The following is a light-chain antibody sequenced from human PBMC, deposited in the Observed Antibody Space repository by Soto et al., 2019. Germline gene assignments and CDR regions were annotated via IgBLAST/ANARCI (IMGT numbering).Light chain of an antibody. J-gene: IGKJ2*01. Sequence: DIVMTQSPDSLAVSLGERATINCKSSQSILYSSNNKNYLAWYQQKPGQPPKLLIYWASTRESGVPDRFSGSGSGTDFTLTISSLQAEDFAVYYCQQFGSSSYTFGQGTKLDIK. CDR3: QQFGSSSYT. V-gene: IGKV4-1*01. CDR2: WAS. CDR1: QSILYSSNNKNY.